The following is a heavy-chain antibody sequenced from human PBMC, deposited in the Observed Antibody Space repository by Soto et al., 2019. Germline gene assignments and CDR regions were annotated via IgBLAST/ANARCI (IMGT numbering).Heavy chain of an antibody. CDR1: GYTFTSYG. CDR2: ISAYNGNT. CDR3: ARGGKYCTNGVCFFYGMDV. D-gene: IGHD2-8*01. V-gene: IGHV1-18*01. Sequence: ASVKVSWKASGYTFTSYGISWVRQAPGQGLEWMGWISAYNGNTNYAQKLQGRVTMTTDTSTSTAYMELRSLRSDDTAVYYCARGGKYCTNGVCFFYGMDVWGQGTTVTVSS. J-gene: IGHJ6*02.